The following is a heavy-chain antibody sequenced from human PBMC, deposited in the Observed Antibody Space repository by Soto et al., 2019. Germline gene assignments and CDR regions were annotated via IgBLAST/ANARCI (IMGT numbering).Heavy chain of an antibody. CDR2: IYYSGST. Sequence: TLSLTCTVSGGSISSGGYYWSWIRQHPGKGLEWIGYIYYSGSTYYNPSLKSRVTISVDTSKNQFSLKLSSVTAADTAVYYCARGPWGGYDEHYYYCGMDVWGQGTMLTGSS. CDR3: ARGPWGGYDEHYYYCGMDV. D-gene: IGHD5-12*01. CDR1: GGSISSGGYY. V-gene: IGHV4-31*03. J-gene: IGHJ6*02.